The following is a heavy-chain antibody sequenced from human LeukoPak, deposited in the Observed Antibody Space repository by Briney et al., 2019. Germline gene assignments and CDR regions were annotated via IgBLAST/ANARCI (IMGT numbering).Heavy chain of an antibody. CDR2: ITGSGSST. V-gene: IGHV3-48*03. CDR1: GFTFGDYA. Sequence: GGSLILSCTASGFTFGDYAMSWVRQAPGKGLEWVSYITGSGSSTHYVDSVKGRFTISRDNAKNSLYLQMNSLRAEDTAVYYCARALPSSLYYFDSWGQGTLVTVSS. CDR3: ARALPSSLYYFDS. D-gene: IGHD6-13*01. J-gene: IGHJ4*02.